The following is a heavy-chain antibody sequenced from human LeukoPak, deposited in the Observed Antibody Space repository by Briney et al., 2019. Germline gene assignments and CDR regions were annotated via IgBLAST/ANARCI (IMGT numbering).Heavy chain of an antibody. Sequence: PGGSLRLSCAASGFTFSSYAMSWVRQAPGKGLEWVSAISGSGGSTYYADSVKGRFTISGDNSKNTLYLQMNSLRAEDTAVYYCAKDRYSYGPTYYFDYWGQGTLVTVSS. CDR3: AKDRYSYGPTYYFDY. CDR1: GFTFSSYA. J-gene: IGHJ4*02. CDR2: ISGSGGST. V-gene: IGHV3-23*01. D-gene: IGHD5-18*01.